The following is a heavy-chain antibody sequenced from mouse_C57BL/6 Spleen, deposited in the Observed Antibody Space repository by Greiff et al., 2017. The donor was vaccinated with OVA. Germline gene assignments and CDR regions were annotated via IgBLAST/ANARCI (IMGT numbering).Heavy chain of an antibody. Sequence: VQLKESGPELVKPGASVKISCKASGYSFTGYYMNWVKQSPEKSLEWIGEINPSTGGTTYNQKFKAKATLTVDKSSSTAYMQLKSLTSEDSAVYYCARVTTVVGGYYAMDYWGQGTSVTVSS. D-gene: IGHD1-1*01. CDR3: ARVTTVVGGYYAMDY. V-gene: IGHV1-42*01. CDR2: INPSTGGT. J-gene: IGHJ4*01. CDR1: GYSFTGYY.